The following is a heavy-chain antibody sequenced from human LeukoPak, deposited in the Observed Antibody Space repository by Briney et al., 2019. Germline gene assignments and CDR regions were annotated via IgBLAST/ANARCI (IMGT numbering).Heavy chain of an antibody. J-gene: IGHJ1*01. CDR3: ARDDGTGSYRFGL. V-gene: IGHV1-18*04. Sequence: GASVKVSCKASGYTFNYYGVSWMRQAPGQGLEWMGWISAFNGLTKYTPKLQGRVTLTTDTSTSTAYMDLRNLRSDDTAVYYCARDDGTGSYRFGLWGQGTLVTVSS. CDR2: ISAFNGLT. D-gene: IGHD3-16*02. CDR1: GYTFNYYG.